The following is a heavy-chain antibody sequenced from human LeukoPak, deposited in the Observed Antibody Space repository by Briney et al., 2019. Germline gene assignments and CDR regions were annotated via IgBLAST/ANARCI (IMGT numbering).Heavy chain of an antibody. Sequence: SETLSLTCAVSGGSISSGGYSWSWIRQPPGKGLEWIGYIYHSGSTYYNPSLKSRVTISVDRSKNQFSLKLSSVTAADTAVYYCARGGYCTNGVCYHSPNYWGQGTLVTVSS. J-gene: IGHJ4*02. CDR2: IYHSGST. V-gene: IGHV4-30-2*01. CDR3: ARGGYCTNGVCYHSPNY. D-gene: IGHD2-8*01. CDR1: GGSISSGGYS.